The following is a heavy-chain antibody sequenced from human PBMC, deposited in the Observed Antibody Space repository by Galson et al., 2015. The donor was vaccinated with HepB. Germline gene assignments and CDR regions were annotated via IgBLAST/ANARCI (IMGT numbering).Heavy chain of an antibody. CDR3: ARDLDYYDTTGSPH. CDR2: ISSSGNYM. J-gene: IGHJ1*01. Sequence: SLRLSCAASGFTFSSTGMNWVRQAPGKGLEWVSSISSSGNYMYYADSVKGRFTISRDNAKNSLYLQMNSLGVEDTAVYYCARDLDYYDTTGSPHWGQGTLVTVSS. V-gene: IGHV3-21*01. CDR1: GFTFSSTG. D-gene: IGHD3-22*01.